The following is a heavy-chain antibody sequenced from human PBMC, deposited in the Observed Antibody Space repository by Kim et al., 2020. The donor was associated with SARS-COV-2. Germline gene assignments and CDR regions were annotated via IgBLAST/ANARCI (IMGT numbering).Heavy chain of an antibody. J-gene: IGHJ4*02. CDR3: ARDTQQLVLGGVFDY. V-gene: IGHV1-69*13. CDR2: IIPIFGTA. D-gene: IGHD6-13*01. Sequence: SVKVSCKASGGTFSSYAISWVRQAPGQGLEWMGGIIPIFGTANYAQKFQGRVTITADESTSTAYMELSSLRSEDTAVYYCARDTQQLVLGGVFDYWGQGTLVTVSS. CDR1: GGTFSSYA.